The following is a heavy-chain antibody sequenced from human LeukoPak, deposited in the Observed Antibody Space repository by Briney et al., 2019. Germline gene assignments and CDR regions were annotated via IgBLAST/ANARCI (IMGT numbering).Heavy chain of an antibody. CDR3: AKDSKIVGATFRSYHYMDV. CDR2: IRGSGDRT. D-gene: IGHD1-26*01. Sequence: GGSLRLSCAGSGFTFSSYSMNWVRQAPGKGLEWVSAIRGSGDRTHYADSVKGRFTISRDNSKNTLYLQMNSLRAEDTAVYYCAKDSKIVGATFRSYHYMDVWGKGTAVTVSS. CDR1: GFTFSSYS. V-gene: IGHV3-23*01. J-gene: IGHJ6*03.